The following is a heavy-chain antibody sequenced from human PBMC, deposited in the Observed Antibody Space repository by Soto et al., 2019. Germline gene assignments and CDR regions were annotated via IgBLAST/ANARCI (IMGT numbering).Heavy chain of an antibody. CDR3: AKVDTIILVVSDAFDI. V-gene: IGHV3-30*18. CDR1: GFTFSKCG. D-gene: IGHD3-22*01. J-gene: IGHJ3*02. Sequence: QVQLVESGGGVVQPGRSLRLSCAASGFTFSKCGMHWVRQAPGKGLEWVAVISYDGSNEYYADSVKGRFTISRDNSNNTLYLQMNSLRDEDTAVYYCAKVDTIILVVSDAFDIWGQGTKVPVSS. CDR2: ISYDGSNE.